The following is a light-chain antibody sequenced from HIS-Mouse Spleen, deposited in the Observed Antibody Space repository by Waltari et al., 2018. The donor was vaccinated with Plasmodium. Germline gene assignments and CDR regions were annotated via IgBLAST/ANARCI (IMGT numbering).Light chain of an antibody. J-gene: IGLJ3*02. CDR2: YDD. V-gene: IGLV1-36*01. Sequence: QSVLTQPPSVSEAPRQRVTISCSGSSSNIGNNAVNWYQQLPGKAPKLLIYYDDLLPSGVSDRFSGSKSGTSASLAISGRQSEDEADYYCAAWDDRLNGPVFGGGTKLTVL. CDR3: AAWDDRLNGPV. CDR1: SSNIGNNA.